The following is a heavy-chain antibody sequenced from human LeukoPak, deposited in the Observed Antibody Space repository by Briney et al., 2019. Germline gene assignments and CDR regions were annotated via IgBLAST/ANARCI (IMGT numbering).Heavy chain of an antibody. CDR3: ARDVSSGAPGDY. V-gene: IGHV3-23*01. D-gene: IGHD6-19*01. J-gene: IGHJ4*02. Sequence: GGSLRLSCTSSGFILSSFAMSWVRQAPGKGLEWVSSISSPGGNTYYADSVKGRFTISRDNSKNTLYLQMNSLRAEDTAVYYRARDVSSGAPGDYWGQGTLVTVSS. CDR2: ISSPGGNT. CDR1: GFILSSFA.